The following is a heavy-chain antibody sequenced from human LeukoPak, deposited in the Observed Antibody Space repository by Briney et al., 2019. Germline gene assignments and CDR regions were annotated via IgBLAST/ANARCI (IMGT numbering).Heavy chain of an antibody. Sequence: ASVKVSCKASGYTFTGYYMHWVRQAPGQGLEWMGRINPNSGGTNYAQKFQGRVTMTRDTSISTAFMELSRLRSDDTAVYYCARGQWGSSNYYYYNMDVWGKGTTVTVSS. CDR1: GYTFTGYY. D-gene: IGHD6-6*01. V-gene: IGHV1-2*06. J-gene: IGHJ6*03. CDR3: ARGQWGSSNYYYYNMDV. CDR2: INPNSGGT.